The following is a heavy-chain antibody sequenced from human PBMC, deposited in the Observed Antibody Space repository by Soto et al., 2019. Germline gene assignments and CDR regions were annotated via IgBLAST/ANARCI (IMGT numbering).Heavy chain of an antibody. Sequence: XETLSLTCAVYGWSFSGYYWSWIRQPPGKGLEWIGEINHSGSTNYNPSLKSRVTISVDTSKNQFSLKLSSVTAADTAVYYCARGDHCSSTSCLGYYFDSWGQGTLVTVSS. CDR1: GWSFSGYY. CDR2: INHSGST. CDR3: ARGDHCSSTSCLGYYFDS. J-gene: IGHJ4*02. D-gene: IGHD2-2*01. V-gene: IGHV4-34*01.